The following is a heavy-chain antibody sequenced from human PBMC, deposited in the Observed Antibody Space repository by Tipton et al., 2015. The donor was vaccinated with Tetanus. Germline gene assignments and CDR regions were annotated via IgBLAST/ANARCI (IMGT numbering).Heavy chain of an antibody. CDR3: ARGPMVRGVTRFDY. Sequence: TLSLTCTVSGDSRSNYYSFGGWIRQPPGKGLEWIGSISFGGSTYYNPSLKSRVTISVDTSKSQFSLKLSSVTAADTAVYYCARGPMVRGVTRFDYWGQGTLVTVSS. D-gene: IGHD3-10*01. CDR2: ISFGGST. J-gene: IGHJ4*02. V-gene: IGHV4-39*07. CDR1: GDSRSNYYSF.